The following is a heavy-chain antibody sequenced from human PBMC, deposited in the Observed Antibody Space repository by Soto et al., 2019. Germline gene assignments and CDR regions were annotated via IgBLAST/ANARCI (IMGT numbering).Heavy chain of an antibody. D-gene: IGHD1-26*01. Sequence: QFQLVQSGAEVKKPGSSVKVSCKASGGTFSTYTISWVRQAPGQGLEWMGGISPIFGTTNYAQKFQGRFTIIADESTSTAYMELNTLRSEDTAVYYCARVYPAPSFHYLYYGMDVWGQGTNVTVSS. V-gene: IGHV1-69*12. CDR3: ARVYPAPSFHYLYYGMDV. CDR1: GGTFSTYT. J-gene: IGHJ6*02. CDR2: ISPIFGTT.